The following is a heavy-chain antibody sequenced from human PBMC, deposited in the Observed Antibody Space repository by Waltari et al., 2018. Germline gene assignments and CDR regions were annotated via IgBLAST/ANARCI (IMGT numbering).Heavy chain of an antibody. CDR3: VVGGSRGGDEGGY. CDR2: IWYDGSNK. CDR1: GFTFSSYG. D-gene: IGHD2-21*02. J-gene: IGHJ4*02. Sequence: VVQPGRSLRLSCAASGFTFSSYGMHWVRQAPGKGLEWVAVIWYDGSNKNYGDSVKGRFTISRDNSKNTLYLQMNSLRAEDTAVYYCVVGGSRGGDEGGYWGQGTLVTVSS. V-gene: IGHV3-33*01.